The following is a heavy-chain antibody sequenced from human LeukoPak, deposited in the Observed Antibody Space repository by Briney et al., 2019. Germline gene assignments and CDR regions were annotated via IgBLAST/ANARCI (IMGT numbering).Heavy chain of an antibody. J-gene: IGHJ6*03. CDR2: ISYGGSNK. CDR3: ARVFSSADMDV. V-gene: IGHV3-30*12. CDR1: GFPFSSYC. Sequence: GRSLTLSCTASGFPFSSYCMHWVRQPPGKGLEWVAVISYGGSNKYYADSVKRRFTISRDNAKNTLYLQMNSLRAEDTAVYYCARVFSSADMDVWGKGTTVTVSS. D-gene: IGHD3-22*01.